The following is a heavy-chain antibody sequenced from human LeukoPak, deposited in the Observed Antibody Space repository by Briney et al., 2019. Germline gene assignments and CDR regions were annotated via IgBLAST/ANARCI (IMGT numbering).Heavy chain of an antibody. D-gene: IGHD3-22*01. CDR3: ASPRSDYYDSSGYYLYFQH. CDR2: IRQDGSEK. CDR1: GFTFSSYW. V-gene: IGHV3-7*05. Sequence: GGSLRLSCAASGFTFSSYWMSWVRQAPGKGLEWVANIRQDGSEKYYVDSVKGRFTISRDNAKNSLYLQMNSLRAEDTAVYYCASPRSDYYDSSGYYLYFQHWGQGTLVTVSS. J-gene: IGHJ1*01.